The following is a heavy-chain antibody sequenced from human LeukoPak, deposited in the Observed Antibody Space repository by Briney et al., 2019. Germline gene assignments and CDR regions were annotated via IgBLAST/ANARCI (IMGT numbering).Heavy chain of an antibody. CDR2: INSDGSTT. V-gene: IGHV3-74*03. D-gene: IGHD5-18*01. J-gene: IGHJ4*02. CDR1: GFTFSSYS. Sequence: GGSLRLSCAASGFTFSSYSMHWVRQAPGKGLVWVSRINSDGSTTTYADSVKGRFTIYRENAKNTLDLQMNSLRAEDTAVYHCARGKSDTVDYWGQGTLVTVSS. CDR3: ARGKSDTVDY.